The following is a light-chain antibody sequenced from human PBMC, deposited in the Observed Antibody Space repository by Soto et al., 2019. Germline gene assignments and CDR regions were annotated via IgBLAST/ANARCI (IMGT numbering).Light chain of an antibody. CDR3: SSYTSNNNVA. Sequence: QSALTQPASVSGSPGQSITISCTGTSSDIGRYNHVAWYQQHPGKAPKLMIYEVTNRTSGVSDRFSGFKSGNTASLTVSGLQAEDEADYYCSSYTSNNNVAFGGGTKLTVL. V-gene: IGLV2-14*01. CDR1: SSDIGRYNH. J-gene: IGLJ2*01. CDR2: EVT.